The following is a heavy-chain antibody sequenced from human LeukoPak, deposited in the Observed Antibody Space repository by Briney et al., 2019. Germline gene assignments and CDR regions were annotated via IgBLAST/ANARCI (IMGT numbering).Heavy chain of an antibody. CDR3: ARGPGCSSTSCYRFDYYYYYMDV. J-gene: IGHJ6*03. CDR1: GGSISSYY. D-gene: IGHD2-2*02. V-gene: IGHV4-59*01. Sequence: SETLSLTCTVSGGSISSYYWSWIRQPPGKGLEWIGYIYYSGSTNYNPSLKSRVTISVDTSKNQFSLKLSSVTAADTAVYYCARGPGCSSTSCYRFDYYYYYMDVWGKGTTVTVSS. CDR2: IYYSGST.